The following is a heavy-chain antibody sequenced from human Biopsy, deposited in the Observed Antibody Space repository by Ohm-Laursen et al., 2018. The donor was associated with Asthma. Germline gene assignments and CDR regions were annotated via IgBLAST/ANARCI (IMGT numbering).Heavy chain of an antibody. CDR3: ARCQVGYSSGWSLLLKKIYYSGMDV. D-gene: IGHD6-19*01. J-gene: IGHJ6*02. V-gene: IGHV1-69*01. CDR2: IMTVFGTT. Sequence: GSSVNVSCKAPGGTFSNFAISWARQAPGQGLEWLGGIMTVFGTTNYAQKFQGRVTITADESTSTAYMEVTSLRSEDTAIYYCARCQVGYSSGWSLLLKKIYYSGMDVWGQGTVVTVSS. CDR1: GGTFSNFA.